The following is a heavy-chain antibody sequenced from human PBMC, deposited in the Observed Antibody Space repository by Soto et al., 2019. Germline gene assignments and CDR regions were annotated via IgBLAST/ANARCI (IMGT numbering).Heavy chain of an antibody. D-gene: IGHD6-19*01. CDR2: ISYDGSSK. CDR3: ARDAVAMDY. V-gene: IGHV3-30-3*01. CDR1: EFTISSYA. J-gene: IGHJ4*02. Sequence: PGVSLRLSCAASEFTISSYAIHWVRQAPGKGLEWVAVISYDGSSKYNSDSVKGPFTISRDKSKNTVYLQMHSLTVEDTAVYYCARDAVAMDYWGRGXLVTVSS.